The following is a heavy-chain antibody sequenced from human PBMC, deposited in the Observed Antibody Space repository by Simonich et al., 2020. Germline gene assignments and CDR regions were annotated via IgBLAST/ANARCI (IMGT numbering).Heavy chain of an antibody. D-gene: IGHD2-2*01. V-gene: IGHV3-21*01. Sequence: EVQLVESGGGLVKPGGSLRLSCAASGFTFSSYSMNWVRQAPGKGLEWVSSISSSSSYIYYADSVKGRFTIARDNAKNSLYLQMNSLRAEDTAVYSCAGGVYCSSTSCSTYYYYGMDVWGQGTTVTVSS. J-gene: IGHJ6*02. CDR1: GFTFSSYS. CDR3: AGGVYCSSTSCSTYYYYGMDV. CDR2: ISSSSSYI.